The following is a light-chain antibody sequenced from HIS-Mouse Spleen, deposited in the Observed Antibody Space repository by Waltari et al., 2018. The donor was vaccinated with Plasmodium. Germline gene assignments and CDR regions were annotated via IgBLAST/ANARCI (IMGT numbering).Light chain of an antibody. J-gene: IGLJ3*02. CDR1: AFHKQA. V-gene: IGLV3-10*01. Sequence: SYELTQPPSVSVSPGQTPRINCSGAAFHKQAAFWYQQKSGQAPVLVIYEDSKRPSGIPERFSGSSSGTMATLTISGAQVEDEADYYCYSTDSSGNHRVFGGGTKLTVL. CDR2: EDS. CDR3: YSTDSSGNHRV.